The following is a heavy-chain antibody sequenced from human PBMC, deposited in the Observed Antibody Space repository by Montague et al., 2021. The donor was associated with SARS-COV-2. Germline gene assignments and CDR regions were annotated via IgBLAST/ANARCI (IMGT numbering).Heavy chain of an antibody. CDR1: GGSFSVYY. J-gene: IGHJ4*02. CDR3: ARRGTGNYEILDY. Sequence: SETLSLTCAVYGGSFSVYYWTWIRQLPGKELEWIGSIYDSGGARYNPSLKSRVSISVDASKNQFSLRVTSVTAADTAVYFCARRGTGNYEILDYWGQGILVTVSS. CDR2: IYDSGGA. D-gene: IGHD3-3*01. V-gene: IGHV4-59*13.